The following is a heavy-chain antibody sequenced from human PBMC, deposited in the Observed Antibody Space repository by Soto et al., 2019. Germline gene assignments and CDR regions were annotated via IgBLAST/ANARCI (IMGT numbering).Heavy chain of an antibody. V-gene: IGHV1-18*04. CDR3: ARGDSTDCSNGVCSFFYNHDMDV. J-gene: IGHJ6*02. CDR1: GYTFRTYG. CDR2: VSAYDPNA. D-gene: IGHD2-8*01. Sequence: ASVKVSCKGSGYTFRTYGISWVRQAPGQGLEWLGWVSAYDPNANFAQKVQGRLTMTTDTSINTAYMELTSLTGDDTAVYYCARGDSTDCSNGVCSFFYNHDMDVWGQGTTVTVSS.